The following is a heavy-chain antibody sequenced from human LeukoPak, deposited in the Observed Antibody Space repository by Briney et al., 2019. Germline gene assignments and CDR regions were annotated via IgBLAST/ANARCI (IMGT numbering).Heavy chain of an antibody. CDR3: ARDGSFSSGWSDDAFDI. V-gene: IGHV1-2*02. Sequence: GASVKVSCKASGYTFTGCYMHWVRQAPGQGLEWMGWINPNSGGTNYAQKFQGRVTMTRDTSISTAYMELSRLRSDDTAVYYCARDGSFSSGWSDDAFDIWGQGTMVTVSS. CDR1: GYTFTGCY. J-gene: IGHJ3*02. D-gene: IGHD6-19*01. CDR2: INPNSGGT.